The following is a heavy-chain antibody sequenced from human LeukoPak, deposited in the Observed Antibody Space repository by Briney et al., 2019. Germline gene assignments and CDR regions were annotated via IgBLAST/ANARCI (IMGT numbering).Heavy chain of an antibody. D-gene: IGHD2-21*02. CDR1: GYTFNNYW. Sequence: GESLKISCKGSGYTFNNYWIGWVRQMPGKDLEWMGIIFPGDSDTKYSPSFRGQVTFSADKSISTAYLQWSRLKASDTAMYYCARTNCGGDCYSGEAFDIWGQGTMVIVSS. V-gene: IGHV5-51*01. CDR2: IFPGDSDT. CDR3: ARTNCGGDCYSGEAFDI. J-gene: IGHJ3*02.